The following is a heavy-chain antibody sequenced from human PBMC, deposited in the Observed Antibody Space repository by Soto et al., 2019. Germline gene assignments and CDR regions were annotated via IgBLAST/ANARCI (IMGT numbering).Heavy chain of an antibody. J-gene: IGHJ4*02. CDR1: GFTFDDYA. CDR3: AKDIGVLTGYDAN. Sequence: GGSLRLSSAASGFTFDDYAMHWVRQAPGKGLEWVSGISWNSGSIGYADSVKGRFTISRDNAKNSLYLQMNSLRAEDTALYYCAKDIGVLTGYDANWGQGTLVTVSS. D-gene: IGHD5-12*01. V-gene: IGHV3-9*01. CDR2: ISWNSGSI.